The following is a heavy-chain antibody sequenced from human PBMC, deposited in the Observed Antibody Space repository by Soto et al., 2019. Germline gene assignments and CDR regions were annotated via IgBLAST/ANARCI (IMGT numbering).Heavy chain of an antibody. Sequence: GASVKVSCKASGCTFSSYAISWVRQAPGQGLEWMGGIIPIFGTANYAQKFQGRVTITADESTSTAYMELSSLRSDDTAVYYCARGGGIAAAGPRGDWFDPWGQGTLVTVSS. CDR1: GCTFSSYA. V-gene: IGHV1-69*13. J-gene: IGHJ5*02. CDR2: IIPIFGTA. D-gene: IGHD6-13*01. CDR3: ARGGGIAAAGPRGDWFDP.